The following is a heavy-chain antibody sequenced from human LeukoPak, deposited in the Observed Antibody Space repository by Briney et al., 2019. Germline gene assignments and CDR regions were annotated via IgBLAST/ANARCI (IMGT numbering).Heavy chain of an antibody. V-gene: IGHV3-30-3*01. Sequence: PGRSLRLSCAASGFIFSSYAVHWVRQAPGKGLEWVALISYDGSNKYYADSVKGRFTISRDNSKNTLYLQMISLRAEDTAVYYCARSVWGPGSYSASGFDYWGQGTLVSVSS. CDR1: GFIFSSYA. D-gene: IGHD3-10*01. CDR2: ISYDGSNK. J-gene: IGHJ4*02. CDR3: ARSVWGPGSYSASGFDY.